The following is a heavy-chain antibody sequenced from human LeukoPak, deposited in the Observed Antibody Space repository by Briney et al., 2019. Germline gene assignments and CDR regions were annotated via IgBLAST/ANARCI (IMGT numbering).Heavy chain of an antibody. J-gene: IGHJ4*02. Sequence: PGASLRLSCAASGFTFSSYGMHWVRQAPGKGLEWVAVIWSDGINKYYADSVKGRFTISRDNSKNTLYLQMNSLRAEDTAVYSCATRNFDDSGTYALGYWGQGTLVTVSS. V-gene: IGHV3-33*01. CDR3: ATRNFDDSGTYALGY. D-gene: IGHD3-10*01. CDR2: IWSDGINK. CDR1: GFTFSSYG.